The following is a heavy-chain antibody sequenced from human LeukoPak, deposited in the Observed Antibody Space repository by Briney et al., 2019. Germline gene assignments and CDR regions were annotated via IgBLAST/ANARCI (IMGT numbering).Heavy chain of an antibody. V-gene: IGHV3-30-3*01. Sequence: GGSLRLSCAASGFTFSSYAMHWVRQAPGKGLEWVAVISYDGSNKYYADSVKGRFTISRDNSKNTLYLQMNSLRAEDTAVYYCARIAYCGGDCQGGIDYWGQGTLVTVSS. CDR3: ARIAYCGGDCQGGIDY. J-gene: IGHJ4*02. CDR2: ISYDGSNK. CDR1: GFTFSSYA. D-gene: IGHD2-21*01.